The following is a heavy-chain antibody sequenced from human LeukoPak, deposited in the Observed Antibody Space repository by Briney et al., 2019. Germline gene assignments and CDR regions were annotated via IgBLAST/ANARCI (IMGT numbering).Heavy chain of an antibody. J-gene: IGHJ6*02. CDR3: ARWGINDYGDPRLYYYYGMDV. CDR2: IIPIFGTA. V-gene: IGHV1-69*01. D-gene: IGHD4-17*01. Sequence: SVTVSFTASGGTFSIYAISWVRQAPGQGLEWMGGIIPIFGTANYAQKFQGRVTITADESTSTAYMELSSLRSEDTAVYYCARWGINDYGDPRLYYYYGMDVWGQGTTVTVSS. CDR1: GGTFSIYA.